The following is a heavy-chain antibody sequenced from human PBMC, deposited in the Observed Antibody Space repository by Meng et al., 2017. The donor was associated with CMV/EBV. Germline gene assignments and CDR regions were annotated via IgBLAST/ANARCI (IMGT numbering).Heavy chain of an antibody. V-gene: IGHV3-30*04. Sequence: GGSLRLSCAASGFTFSSYAMHWVRQAPGKGLEWVAVISYDGSNKYYADSVKGRFTISRDNSKTTLYLQMNSLRAEDTAVYYCARDGEVVGTTVTTLDYYYGMDVWGQGTTVTVSS. CDR3: ARDGEVVGTTVTTLDYYYGMDV. D-gene: IGHD4-17*01. CDR1: GFTFSSYA. J-gene: IGHJ6*02. CDR2: ISYDGSNK.